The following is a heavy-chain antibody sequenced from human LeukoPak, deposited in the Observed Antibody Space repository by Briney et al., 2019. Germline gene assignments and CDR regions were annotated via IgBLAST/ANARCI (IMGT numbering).Heavy chain of an antibody. CDR2: IYYSGST. Sequence: PSETLSLTCTVSGGSISSYYWSWIRQPPGKGLEWIGYIYYSGSTNYNPSLKSRVTISVDTSKNQFSLKLSSVTAADTAVYYCAGGEVATHIDYWGQGTLVTVSS. V-gene: IGHV4-59*01. D-gene: IGHD5-24*01. CDR1: GGSISSYY. CDR3: AGGEVATHIDY. J-gene: IGHJ4*02.